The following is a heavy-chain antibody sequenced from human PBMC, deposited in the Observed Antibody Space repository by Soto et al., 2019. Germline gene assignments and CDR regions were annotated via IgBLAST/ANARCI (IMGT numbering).Heavy chain of an antibody. J-gene: IGHJ4*02. D-gene: IGHD3-3*01. Sequence: GASVKVSCKASGYTFTSYYMHWVRQAPGQGLEWMGWINPNSGGTNYAQKFQGRVTMTTDTSTSTAYMELRSLRSDDTAVYYCARLGKITIFGVVQYYFDYWGQGTLVTVS. V-gene: IGHV1-2*02. CDR2: INPNSGGT. CDR1: GYTFTSYY. CDR3: ARLGKITIFGVVQYYFDY.